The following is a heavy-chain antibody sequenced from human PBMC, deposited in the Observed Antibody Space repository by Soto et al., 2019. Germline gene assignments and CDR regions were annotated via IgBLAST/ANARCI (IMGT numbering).Heavy chain of an antibody. CDR2: IFSNDEK. V-gene: IGHV2-26*01. CDR3: ARIPGYFVGGTDY. J-gene: IGHJ4*02. Sequence: QVTLKESGPGLVKPTATLTLNCTVSGFSLSNDRMGVSWIRQPPGKALEWLAHIFSNDEKSYSTSLKSRLTISKDTSKSQVVLTMTNMDPVDTATYYCARIPGYFVGGTDYWGQGTLVTVSS. CDR1: GFSLSNDRMG. D-gene: IGHD1-26*01.